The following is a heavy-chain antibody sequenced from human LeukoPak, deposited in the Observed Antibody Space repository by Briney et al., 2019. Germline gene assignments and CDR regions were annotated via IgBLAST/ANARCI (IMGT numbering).Heavy chain of an antibody. J-gene: IGHJ4*02. CDR2: INHSGST. V-gene: IGHV4-34*01. CDR3: ARHESWKGRPHPGGFMH. D-gene: IGHD3-16*01. Sequence: PSESLSLTCAVYGASFSGYYWSWIRQPPGKGLEWIGEINHSGSTNYNPSLKSRVTISVDTSKNQFSLKLSSVTAADTAVYYCARHESWKGRPHPGGFMHWGQGTLVTVSS. CDR1: GASFSGYY.